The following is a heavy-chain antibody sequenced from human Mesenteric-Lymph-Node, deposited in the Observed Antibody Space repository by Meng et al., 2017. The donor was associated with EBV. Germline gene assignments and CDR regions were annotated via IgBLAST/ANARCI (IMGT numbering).Heavy chain of an antibody. D-gene: IGHD6-19*01. J-gene: IGHJ4*02. CDR3: ARLVSGWSGSYYFDY. Sequence: QVLLQDSAPGLVKPSGTLALTCAVSGGSISSSNWWSWVRQPPGKGLEWIGEIYHSGSTYYNPSLKSRVTISVDTSKNQFSLKLSSVTAADTAVYYCARLVSGWSGSYYFDYWGQGTLVTVSS. CDR1: GGSISSSNW. V-gene: IGHV4-4*02. CDR2: IYHSGST.